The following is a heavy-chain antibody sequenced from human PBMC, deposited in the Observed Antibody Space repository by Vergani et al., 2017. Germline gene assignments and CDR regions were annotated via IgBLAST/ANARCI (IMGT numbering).Heavy chain of an antibody. D-gene: IGHD4-11*01. V-gene: IGHV4-34*01. CDR2: IDHTGRP. J-gene: IGHJ6*03. CDR3: ARVNTETNGHRYYYYYMDV. Sequence: QVQLQQWGGGLLKPSETLSLTCVVNGGSFTSYHWTWIRQSPGEGLEWVGDIDHTGRPDYNPSVKSRLTMSVDKSRNQFSLTLNSVTATDTAIYFCARVNTETNGHRYYYYYMDVWGQGTAVTVS. CDR1: GGSFTSYH.